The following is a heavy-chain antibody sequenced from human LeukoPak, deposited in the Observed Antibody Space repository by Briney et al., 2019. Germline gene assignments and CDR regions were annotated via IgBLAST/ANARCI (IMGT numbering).Heavy chain of an antibody. D-gene: IGHD4-17*01. CDR2: IIPIFGTA. CDR1: GYTFTSYA. Sequence: ASVKVSCKASGYTFTSYAISWVRQAPGQGLEWMGGIIPIFGTANYAQKFQGRVTITADKSTSTAYMELSSLRSEDTAVYYCARDRPQNDYGDYWEYNWFDPWGQGTLVTVSS. V-gene: IGHV1-69*06. J-gene: IGHJ5*02. CDR3: ARDRPQNDYGDYWEYNWFDP.